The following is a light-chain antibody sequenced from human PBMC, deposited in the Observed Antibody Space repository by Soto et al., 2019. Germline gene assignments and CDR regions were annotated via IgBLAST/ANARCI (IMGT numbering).Light chain of an antibody. CDR3: QHFGSSPGFT. CDR1: QSINSRY. Sequence: EIVLTQSPGTLSLSPGERATLSCRASQSINSRYLAWYQQKPGQAPRLLIYGASSRATGIPARFSGSGSGTDFTLTISRLEPEDFAVYYCQHFGSSPGFTFGPGTIVDIK. J-gene: IGKJ3*01. V-gene: IGKV3-20*01. CDR2: GAS.